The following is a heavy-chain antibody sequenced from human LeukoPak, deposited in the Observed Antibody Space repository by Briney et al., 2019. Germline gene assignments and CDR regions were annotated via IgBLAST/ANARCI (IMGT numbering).Heavy chain of an antibody. CDR2: ISYDGSNK. Sequence: NPGGSLRLSCAASGFTFSSYGMHWVRQAPGKGLEWVAVISYDGSNKYYADSVKGRFTISRDNAKNSLYLQMNSLRAEDTAIYYCAREGSSLGGDWRDWYFDLWGRGTLVTVSS. CDR3: AREGSSLGGDWRDWYFDL. J-gene: IGHJ2*01. V-gene: IGHV3-30*03. CDR1: GFTFSSYG. D-gene: IGHD2-21*01.